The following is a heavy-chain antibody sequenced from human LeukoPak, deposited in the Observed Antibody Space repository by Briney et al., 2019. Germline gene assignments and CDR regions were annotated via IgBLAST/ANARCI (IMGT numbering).Heavy chain of an antibody. Sequence: SGGSLRLSCAASGFTFSSYSMNWVRQAPGKGLEWVSYISASSSTIYYADSVKGRFTISRDNAKNSLYLQMNSLRAEDTAVYYCARERLWFGELSPLDYWGQGTLVTVSS. D-gene: IGHD3-10*01. CDR2: ISASSSTI. V-gene: IGHV3-48*01. CDR1: GFTFSSYS. J-gene: IGHJ4*02. CDR3: ARERLWFGELSPLDY.